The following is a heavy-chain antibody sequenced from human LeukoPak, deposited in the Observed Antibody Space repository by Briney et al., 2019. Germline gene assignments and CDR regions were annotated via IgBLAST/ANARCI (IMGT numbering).Heavy chain of an antibody. CDR2: ISHSNHYI. CDR3: ARDSEGYQLLKGFDY. D-gene: IGHD2-2*01. Sequence: EGSLRLSCAASGFTLSTYTMNWVRQAPGKGLEWVSSISHSNHYIYYADSVKGRFTISRDNAKNSLSLQMNSLRAEDTAVYYCARDSEGYQLLKGFDYWGLGTLVTVSS. J-gene: IGHJ4*02. CDR1: GFTLSTYT. V-gene: IGHV3-21*01.